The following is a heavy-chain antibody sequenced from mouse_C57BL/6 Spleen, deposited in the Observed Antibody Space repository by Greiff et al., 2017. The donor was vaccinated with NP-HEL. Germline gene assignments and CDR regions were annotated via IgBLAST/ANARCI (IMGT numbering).Heavy chain of an antibody. CDR1: GYTFTSYW. D-gene: IGHD1-1*02. CDR3: AMGDLGSYDAMDY. V-gene: IGHV1-52*01. CDR2: IDPSDSET. J-gene: IGHJ4*01. Sequence: QVQLQQPGAELVRPGSSVKLSCKASGYTFTSYWMHWVKQRPIQGLEWIGNIDPSDSETHYNQKFKDKATLTVDKSSSTAYMQLSSLTSEDSAVYYCAMGDLGSYDAMDYWGQGTSVTVSS.